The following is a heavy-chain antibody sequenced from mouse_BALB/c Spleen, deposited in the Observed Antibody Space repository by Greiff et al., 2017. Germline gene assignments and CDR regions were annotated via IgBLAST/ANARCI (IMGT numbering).Heavy chain of an antibody. CDR2: IWTGGGT. J-gene: IGHJ4*01. V-gene: IGHV2-9-2*01. CDR1: GFSLTSYD. Sequence: QVQLQQSGPGLVAPSQSLSITCTVSGFSLTSYDISWIRQPPGKGLEWLGVIWTGGGTNYNSAFMSRLSISKDNSKSQVFLKMNSLQTDDTAIYYCVRDRGTTVVASRAMDYWGQGTSVTVSS. D-gene: IGHD1-1*01. CDR3: VRDRGTTVVASRAMDY.